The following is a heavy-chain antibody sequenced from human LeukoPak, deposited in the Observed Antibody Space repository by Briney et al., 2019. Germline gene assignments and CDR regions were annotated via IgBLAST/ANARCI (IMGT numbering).Heavy chain of an antibody. CDR2: IYYSGGT. D-gene: IGHD1-20*01. V-gene: IGHV4-59*01. J-gene: IGHJ4*02. CDR1: GGSISSYY. CDR3: ARINWNDEEDY. Sequence: SETLSLTCTVSGGSISSYYWSWIRQLPGKGLEWIGYIYYSGGTNYNPSLKSRVTISVDTSKNQFSLKLSSVTAADTAVYYCARINWNDEEDYWGQGTLVTVSS.